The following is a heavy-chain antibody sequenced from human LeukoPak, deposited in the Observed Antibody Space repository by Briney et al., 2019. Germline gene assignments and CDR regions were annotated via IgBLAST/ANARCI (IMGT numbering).Heavy chain of an antibody. D-gene: IGHD2-2*01. CDR1: GYTFSGYY. J-gene: IGHJ5*02. CDR2: INRSSSGT. V-gene: IGHV1-2*02. Sequence: ASVKVSCKASGYTFSGYYMHWVRQAPGQGLEWMGWINRSSSGTNYVQKFQGRVTMTRDTSISTAYMELSRLRSDDTAVYYCARDLVVVPAAINWFDPWGQGTLVTVSS. CDR3: ARDLVVVPAAINWFDP.